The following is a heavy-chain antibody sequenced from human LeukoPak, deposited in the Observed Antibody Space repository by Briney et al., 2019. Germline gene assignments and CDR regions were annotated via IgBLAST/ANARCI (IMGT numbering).Heavy chain of an antibody. V-gene: IGHV4-34*01. D-gene: IGHD2-2*01. CDR3: ARGGWGYQLPRFDY. CDR1: GGSFSGYY. CDR2: INHSGST. J-gene: IGHJ4*02. Sequence: SETLSLTCAVYGGSFSGYYWSWIRQPPGKGLEWIGEINHSGSTNYNPSLKSRVTISVDTSKNQFSLKLSSVTAADTAVYYCARGGWGYQLPRFDYWGQGTLVTVSS.